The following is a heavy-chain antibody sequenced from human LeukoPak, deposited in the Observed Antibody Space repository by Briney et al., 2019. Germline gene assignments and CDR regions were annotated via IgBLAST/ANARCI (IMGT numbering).Heavy chain of an antibody. CDR2: MKRDGSEV. CDR3: ARYTEYYFDY. Sequence: GGSLRLSCAASGFTFSTYWMTWVRQAPGKGLEWVANMKRDGSEVYYANSVKGHFTISRDNAKSSLYLQMNSLRAEDTAVYYCARYTEYYFDYWGQGTLVTVSS. D-gene: IGHD2-2*02. J-gene: IGHJ4*02. CDR1: GFTFSTYW. V-gene: IGHV3-7*01.